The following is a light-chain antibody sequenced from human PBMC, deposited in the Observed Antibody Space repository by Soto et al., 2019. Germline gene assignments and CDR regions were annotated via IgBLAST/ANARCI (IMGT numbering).Light chain of an antibody. CDR2: LNGDGSH. V-gene: IGLV4-69*01. CDR3: QTWGTGIVV. J-gene: IGLJ2*01. Sequence: QPVLTQSPSASASLGASVKLTCTLSSGHSNYVIAWHQQQPEKSPRYLMKLNGDGSHSKGDGIPDRFSGSSSGAERYLTISRLQSEDEADYYCQTWGTGIVVFGGGTKLTVL. CDR1: SGHSNYV.